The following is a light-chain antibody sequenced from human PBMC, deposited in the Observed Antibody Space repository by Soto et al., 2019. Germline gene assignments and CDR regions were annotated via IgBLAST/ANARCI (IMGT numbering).Light chain of an antibody. Sequence: EVVMTQSPAALSVSPGERATLSCRASQSVSSNLAWHQQTPGQARRLLIYGASTRATGTPGRCSGTGCGTVFTLTVSSLQSEDFAVYYCQQYDNWPQTFGQGTKVDIK. CDR3: QQYDNWPQT. CDR2: GAS. V-gene: IGKV3-15*01. CDR1: QSVSSN. J-gene: IGKJ1*01.